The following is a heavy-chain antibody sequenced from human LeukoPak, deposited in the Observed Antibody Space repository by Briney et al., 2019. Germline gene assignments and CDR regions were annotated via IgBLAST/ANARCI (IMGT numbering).Heavy chain of an antibody. CDR1: GGSISSYY. CDR3: ARGWGSNSWYGDY. J-gene: IGHJ4*02. V-gene: IGHV4-59*12. CDR2: IYYSGST. Sequence: PSETLSLTCTVSGGSISSYYWSWIRQPPGKGLEWIGYIYYSGSTNYNPSLKSRVTISVDTSKNQFSLNLTSVTAADTAVYYCARGWGSNSWYGDYWGQGTLVTVSS. D-gene: IGHD3-16*01.